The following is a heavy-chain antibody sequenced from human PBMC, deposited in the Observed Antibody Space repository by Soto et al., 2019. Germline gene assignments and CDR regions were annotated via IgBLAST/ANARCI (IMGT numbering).Heavy chain of an antibody. V-gene: IGHV3-7*03. CDR2: IKQDGSEK. J-gene: IGHJ6*02. D-gene: IGHD2-15*01. CDR3: ARDLPFHCSGGSCYSPQSLDYYYYGMDV. CDR1: GFTFSSYW. Sequence: EVQLVESGGGLGQPGGSLRLSCAASGFTFSSYWMSWVRQAPGKGLEWVANIKQDGSEKYYVDSVKGRFTISRDNAKNSLYLQMNSLRAEDTAVYYCARDLPFHCSGGSCYSPQSLDYYYYGMDVWGQGTTVTVSS.